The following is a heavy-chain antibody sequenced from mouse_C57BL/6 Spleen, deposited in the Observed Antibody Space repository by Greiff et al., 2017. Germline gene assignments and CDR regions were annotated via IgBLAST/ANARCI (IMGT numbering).Heavy chain of an antibody. D-gene: IGHD1-1*01. Sequence: QVQLQQPGAELVKPGASVKLSCKASGYTFTSYWMHWVKQRPGQGLEWIGMIHPNSGSTNYNEKFKSKATLTVDKSSSTAYMQLSSLTSEDSAVYHCARYYGSRKDYFDYWGQGTTLTVSS. J-gene: IGHJ2*01. CDR1: GYTFTSYW. CDR3: ARYYGSRKDYFDY. V-gene: IGHV1-64*01. CDR2: IHPNSGST.